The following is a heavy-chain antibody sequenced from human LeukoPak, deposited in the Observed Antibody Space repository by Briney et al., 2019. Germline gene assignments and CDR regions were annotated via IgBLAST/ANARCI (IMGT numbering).Heavy chain of an antibody. CDR2: ISYDGSNK. J-gene: IGHJ6*02. Sequence: RGSLRLSCAASGFTFSTFSMNWVRQAPGKGLEWVAVISYDGSNKYYADSVKGRFTISGDNSKNTLYLQMNSLRAEDTAVYYCAKLRCSGGSCYSVGSGMDVWGQGTTVTVSS. CDR1: GFTFSTFS. CDR3: AKLRCSGGSCYSVGSGMDV. D-gene: IGHD2-15*01. V-gene: IGHV3-30*18.